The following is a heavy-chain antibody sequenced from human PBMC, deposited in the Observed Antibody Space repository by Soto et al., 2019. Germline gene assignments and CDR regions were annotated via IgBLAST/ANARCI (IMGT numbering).Heavy chain of an antibody. V-gene: IGHV1-46*01. CDR1: GYTFTSYY. Sequence: ASVKVSCKASGYTFTSYYMHWVRQAPGQGLEWMGIINPSGGSTSYAQKFQGRVTMTRDTSTSTVYMELSSLRSEGTAVYYCARDRTYYYDSSGYSFDYWGQGTLVTVSS. D-gene: IGHD3-22*01. CDR3: ARDRTYYYDSSGYSFDY. J-gene: IGHJ4*02. CDR2: INPSGGST.